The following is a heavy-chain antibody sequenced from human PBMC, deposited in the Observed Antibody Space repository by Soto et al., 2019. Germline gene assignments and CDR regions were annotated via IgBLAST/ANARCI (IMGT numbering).Heavy chain of an antibody. CDR1: GHTFTSYY. D-gene: IGHD2-2*01. CDR3: ARRPVLHCISTSCYHYFDY. J-gene: IGHJ4*02. CDR2: INPSGGST. Sequence: ASVKVSCKASGHTFTSYYMYWVRQAPGQGLEWVGVINPSGGSTSYAQKFQGRVTMTRDTSTSTVYMELSSLRSEDTAVYYCARRPVLHCISTSCYHYFDYWGQGTLVTVSS. V-gene: IGHV1-46*01.